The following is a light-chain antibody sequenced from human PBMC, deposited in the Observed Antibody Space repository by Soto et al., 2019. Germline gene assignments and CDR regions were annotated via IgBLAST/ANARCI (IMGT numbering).Light chain of an antibody. Sequence: DIQMTQSPSSLSASVGDRVTISCRSSQHISTYLNWYQHKPGKAPKLLVYAASTLQSGVPSRFSGSGSGTDFRLTISSLQPEVFATYYCQQSSTIPRTFGQGTKVDLK. CDR2: AAS. CDR3: QQSSTIPRT. CDR1: QHISTY. V-gene: IGKV1-39*01. J-gene: IGKJ1*01.